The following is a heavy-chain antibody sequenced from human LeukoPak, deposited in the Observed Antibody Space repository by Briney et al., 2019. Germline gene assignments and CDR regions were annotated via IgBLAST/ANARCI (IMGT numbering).Heavy chain of an antibody. CDR1: GFAFSSYW. CDR3: ARDQIGYSGIYFYYYYMDV. CDR2: IKQDGSEI. D-gene: IGHD5-12*01. V-gene: IGHV3-7*01. Sequence: GGSLRLSCAASGFAFSSYWLSWVRRAPGKGLEWVANIKQDGSEIYYVDSVKGRFTISRDNAKNSLYLHMDSLRAEDTAVYYCARDQIGYSGIYFYYYYMDVWGKGTTVTVSS. J-gene: IGHJ6*03.